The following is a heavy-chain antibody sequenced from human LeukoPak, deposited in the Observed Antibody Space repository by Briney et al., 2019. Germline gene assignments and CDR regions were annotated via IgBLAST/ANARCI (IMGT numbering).Heavy chain of an antibody. V-gene: IGHV3-21*01. CDR1: GFTFSSYS. CDR2: ISSSSSYI. CDR3: ARDRYDFWSGLDAFDI. D-gene: IGHD3-3*01. Sequence: GGSLRLSCAASGFTFSSYSMNWVRQAPGKGLEWVSSISSSSSYIYYADSVKGRFTISRDNAKNSLYLQMNSLRAEDTAVYYCARDRYDFWSGLDAFDIWGQGTMVTVSS. J-gene: IGHJ3*02.